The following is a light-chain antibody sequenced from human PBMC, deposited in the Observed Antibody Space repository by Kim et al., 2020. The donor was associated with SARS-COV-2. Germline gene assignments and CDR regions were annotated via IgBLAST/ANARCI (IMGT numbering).Light chain of an antibody. V-gene: IGLV3-1*01. J-gene: IGLJ3*02. Sequence: SVSPGQTASNACYGDKLGDNYACWYQQRPGQSPVVVIYQDNKRPSGIPERFSGSNSGNTATLTISGTQAMDEADYYCQAWDSGTVVFGGGTQLTVL. CDR2: QDN. CDR1: KLGDNY. CDR3: QAWDSGTVV.